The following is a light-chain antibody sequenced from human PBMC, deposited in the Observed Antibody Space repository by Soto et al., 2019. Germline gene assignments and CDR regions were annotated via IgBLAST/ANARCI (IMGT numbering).Light chain of an antibody. J-gene: IGLJ2*01. V-gene: IGLV2-14*01. Sequence: QSVLTQPASVSGSPGQSITISCTGTSSDVGGYIYVSWYQHHPGKAPKLIIYEATNRPSGVSNRFSGSRSENTASLTISGLQAEDEADYHCSSYAGNYTLDFGGGTKLTVL. CDR3: SSYAGNYTLD. CDR2: EAT. CDR1: SSDVGGYIY.